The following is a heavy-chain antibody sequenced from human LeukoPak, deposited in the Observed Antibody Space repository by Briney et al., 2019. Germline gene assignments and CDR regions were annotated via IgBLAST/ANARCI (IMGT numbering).Heavy chain of an antibody. J-gene: IGHJ4*02. CDR1: GDSISSYY. Sequence: PSETLSLTCTVSGDSISSYYWSWIRQPAEKGLEWIGHIYTSGSTNYYTSGSTDCNPSLKSRVTISLDRSKNQFSLKLSSVTAADTAVYYCAAFLSGTYWYFDYWGQGALVTVSS. V-gene: IGHV4-4*07. CDR3: AAFLSGTYWYFDY. D-gene: IGHD1-26*01. CDR2: IYTSGST.